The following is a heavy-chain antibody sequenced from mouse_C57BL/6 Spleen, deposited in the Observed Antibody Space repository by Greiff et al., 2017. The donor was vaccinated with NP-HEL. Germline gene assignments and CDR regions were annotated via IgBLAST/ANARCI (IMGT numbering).Heavy chain of an antibody. CDR3: ARRGAQATYYFDY. Sequence: EVQLQQSGPELVKPGASVKISCKASGYTFTDYYMNWVKQSHGKSLEWIGDINPNNGGTSYNQKFKGKATLTVDKSSSTAYMELRSLTSEDSAVYYCARRGAQATYYFDYWGQGTTLTVSS. V-gene: IGHV1-26*01. CDR2: INPNNGGT. D-gene: IGHD3-2*02. J-gene: IGHJ2*01. CDR1: GYTFTDYY.